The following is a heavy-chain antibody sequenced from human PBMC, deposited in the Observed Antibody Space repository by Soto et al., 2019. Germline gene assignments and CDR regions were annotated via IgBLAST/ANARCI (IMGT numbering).Heavy chain of an antibody. D-gene: IGHD2-21*01. V-gene: IGHV3-9*01. Sequence: GGSLRLSCAASGFTFDDYAMHWVRQAPGKGLEWVSGICWNSGSIGYADSVKGRFTISRDNAKNSLYLQRYSLRAEDSALYYCAEEKRLLHAPFDYWGQGTLVTVSS. J-gene: IGHJ4*02. CDR3: AEEKRLLHAPFDY. CDR1: GFTFDDYA. CDR2: ICWNSGSI.